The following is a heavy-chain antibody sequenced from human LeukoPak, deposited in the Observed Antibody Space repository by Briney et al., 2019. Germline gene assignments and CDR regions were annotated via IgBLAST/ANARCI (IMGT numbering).Heavy chain of an antibody. D-gene: IGHD2-2*01. J-gene: IGHJ5*02. Sequence: SETLSLTCAVYGGFFSGYYWSWIRQPPGKGLEWIGEINHSGSTNYNPSLKSRVTISVDTSKNQFSLKLSSVTAADTAVYYCARGGPYCSSTSCYPSNWFDPWGQGTLVTVSS. CDR3: ARGGPYCSSTSCYPSNWFDP. CDR1: GGFFSGYY. V-gene: IGHV4-34*01. CDR2: INHSGST.